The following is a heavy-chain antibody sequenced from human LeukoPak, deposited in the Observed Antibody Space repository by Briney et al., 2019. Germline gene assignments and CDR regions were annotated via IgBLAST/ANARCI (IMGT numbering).Heavy chain of an antibody. V-gene: IGHV1-69*01. CDR1: GGTFSSYA. CDR3: ARGSRDGYILIFDY. D-gene: IGHD5-24*01. Sequence: ASVKVSCKASGGTFSSYAISWVRQAPGQGLEWMGGIIPIFGTANYAQKFQGRVTITADESTSTAYMELSSLRSEDTAVYYCARGSRDGYILIFDYWGKGTRVTVSS. J-gene: IGHJ4*02. CDR2: IIPIFGTA.